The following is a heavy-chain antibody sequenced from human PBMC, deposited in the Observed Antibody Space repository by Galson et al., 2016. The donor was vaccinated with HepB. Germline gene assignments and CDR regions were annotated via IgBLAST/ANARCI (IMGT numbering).Heavy chain of an antibody. CDR3: ARDRAYTWPEVHMFYDYGMDV. CDR1: GYTFPDYG. J-gene: IGHJ6*02. V-gene: IGHV1-18*04. Sequence: KVSCKASGYTFPDYGVTWVRQAPGQGLEWMGWISVKNGNTKYTQKLQGRVTMTTDTSTSTAYMELRSLRSDDTAIYYCARDRAYTWPEVHMFYDYGMDVWGQGTTVTVSS. CDR2: ISVKNGNT. D-gene: IGHD1-1*01.